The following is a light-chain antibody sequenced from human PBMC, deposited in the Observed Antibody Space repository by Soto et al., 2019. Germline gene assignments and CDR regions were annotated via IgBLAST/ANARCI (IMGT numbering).Light chain of an antibody. Sequence: EIVLTQSPATLSLSPGERATLSCRASQSVSSYLAWYQQKPGQAPRLLIYDASNRATGIPARFSGSGSGTDFTLTISSLEPEDFAVYYCQQLSNWLFGGGTKVEIK. V-gene: IGKV3-11*01. CDR1: QSVSSY. CDR3: QQLSNWL. J-gene: IGKJ4*01. CDR2: DAS.